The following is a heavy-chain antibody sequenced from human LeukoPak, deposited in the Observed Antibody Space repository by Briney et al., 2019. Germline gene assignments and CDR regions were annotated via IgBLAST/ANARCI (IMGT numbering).Heavy chain of an antibody. CDR2: ISSSSSTI. CDR3: ARDRQEQLVSDSFDI. Sequence: GGSLRLSCAASGFTFNSFGMSWVRQAPGKGLEWLSYISSSSSTIYYADSVKGRFTISRDNAKNSLYLQMNSLRAEDTAVYYCARDRQEQLVSDSFDIWGQGTMVTVSS. CDR1: GFTFNSFG. V-gene: IGHV3-48*04. J-gene: IGHJ3*02. D-gene: IGHD6-13*01.